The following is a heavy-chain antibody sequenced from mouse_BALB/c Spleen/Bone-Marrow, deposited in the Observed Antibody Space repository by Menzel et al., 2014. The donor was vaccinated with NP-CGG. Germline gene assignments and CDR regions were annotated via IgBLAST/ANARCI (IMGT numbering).Heavy chain of an antibody. Sequence: GSELVRPGASVKLSCKASGYTFTSYWMHWVKQRPGQGLEWIGNIYPGSGSTNYDEKFKSKATLTVDTSSSTAYMQLSSLTSEDSAVYYCTRLGAPYAMDYWGQGTSVTVSS. V-gene: IGHV1S22*01. J-gene: IGHJ4*01. CDR3: TRLGAPYAMDY. CDR2: IYPGSGST. CDR1: GYTFTSYW.